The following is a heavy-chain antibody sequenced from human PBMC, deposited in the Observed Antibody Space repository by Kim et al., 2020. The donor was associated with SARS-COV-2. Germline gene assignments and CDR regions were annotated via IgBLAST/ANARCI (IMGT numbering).Heavy chain of an antibody. Sequence: SETLSLTCTVSGGSISSSSYYWGWIRQPPGKGLEWIGSIYYSGSTYYNPSLKSRVTISVDTSKNQFSLKLSSVTAADTAVYYCARELDDDYYDSSGYEYWFDPWGQGTLVTVSS. CDR3: ARELDDDYYDSSGYEYWFDP. CDR2: IYYSGST. CDR1: GGSISSSSYY. J-gene: IGHJ5*02. V-gene: IGHV4-39*01. D-gene: IGHD3-22*01.